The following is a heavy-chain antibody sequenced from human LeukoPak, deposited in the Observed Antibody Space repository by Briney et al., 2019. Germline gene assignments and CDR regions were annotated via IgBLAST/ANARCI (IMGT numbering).Heavy chain of an antibody. Sequence: SETLSLTCTVSGGSIGSGGYYWSWIRQPAGKGLEWIGRIYTSGSTNYNPSLKSRVTISVDTSKNQLSLKMSSVTAADTAVYYCARRIEWGNGFDIWGQGTMVTVSS. J-gene: IGHJ3*02. CDR3: ARRIEWGNGFDI. D-gene: IGHD1-26*01. V-gene: IGHV4-61*02. CDR1: GGSIGSGGYY. CDR2: IYTSGST.